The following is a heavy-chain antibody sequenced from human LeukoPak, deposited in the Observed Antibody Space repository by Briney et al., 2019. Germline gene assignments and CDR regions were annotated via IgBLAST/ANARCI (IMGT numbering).Heavy chain of an antibody. V-gene: IGHV1-69*04. Sequence: GASVKVCCKASGGTFSSYAISWVRQAPGQGLEWMGRIIPILGIANYAQKFQGRVTITADKSTSTAYMELSSLRSEDTAVYYCARGTDDGYCSGGSCYPTPHPFDYWGQGTLVTVSS. CDR3: ARGTDDGYCSGGSCYPTPHPFDY. CDR1: GGTFSSYA. J-gene: IGHJ4*02. D-gene: IGHD2-15*01. CDR2: IIPILGIA.